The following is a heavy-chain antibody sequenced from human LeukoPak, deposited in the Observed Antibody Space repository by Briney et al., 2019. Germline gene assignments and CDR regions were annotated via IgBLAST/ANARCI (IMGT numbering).Heavy chain of an antibody. Sequence: GGSLRLSCAASGFTFSSYAMSWVRQAPGKGLEWVSAISGSGGSTYYADSVKGRFTISRDNSKNTLYLQMSSLRAEDTAVYYCANGDYYDSSGYLNFDYWGQGTLVTVSS. V-gene: IGHV3-23*01. J-gene: IGHJ4*02. CDR2: ISGSGGST. D-gene: IGHD3-22*01. CDR1: GFTFSSYA. CDR3: ANGDYYDSSGYLNFDY.